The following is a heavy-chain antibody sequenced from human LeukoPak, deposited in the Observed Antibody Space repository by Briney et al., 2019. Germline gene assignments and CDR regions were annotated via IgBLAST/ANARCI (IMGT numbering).Heavy chain of an antibody. J-gene: IGHJ6*02. CDR3: ARDPTPSYYYGSGSHYTYYGMDV. CDR2: IYYSGST. CDR1: GGSISSYY. V-gene: IGHV4-59*01. Sequence: SETLSLTCTVSGGSISSYYWSWIRQPPGKGLEWIGCIYYSGSTNYNPSLKSRVTISVDTSKNQFSLKLSSVTAADTAVYYCARDPTPSYYYGSGSHYTYYGMDVWGQGTTATVSS. D-gene: IGHD3-10*01.